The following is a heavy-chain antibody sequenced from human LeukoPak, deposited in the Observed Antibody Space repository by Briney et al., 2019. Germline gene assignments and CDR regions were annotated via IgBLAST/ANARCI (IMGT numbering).Heavy chain of an antibody. D-gene: IGHD4-11*01. CDR1: GRSISSSSYY. CDR2: IYYSGST. CDR3: ARGLPLDYITGGFDY. Sequence: SETLSLTCTVSGRSISSSSYYWGWIRQPPGKGLEWIGSIYYSGSTYYNPSLKSRVTISVDTSKNQFPLKLSSVTAADTAVYYCARGLPLDYITGGFDYWGQGTLVTVSS. V-gene: IGHV4-39*06. J-gene: IGHJ4*02.